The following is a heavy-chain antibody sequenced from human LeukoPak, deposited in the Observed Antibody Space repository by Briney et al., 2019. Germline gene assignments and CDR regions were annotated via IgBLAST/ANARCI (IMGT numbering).Heavy chain of an antibody. CDR2: IGSSDSTT. V-gene: IGHV3-48*03. D-gene: IGHD3-9*01. J-gene: IGHJ6*03. CDR3: ARAQPHDILTGYYLRYYYMDV. Sequence: GGSLRLSCVASGFTFSSYEMNWVRQAPGKGLEWLSYIGSSDSTTNYADPVKGRFTISRDNAKNSLYLQMNSLRAEDTAVYYCARAQPHDILTGYYLRYYYMDVWGKGTTVTVSS. CDR1: GFTFSSYE.